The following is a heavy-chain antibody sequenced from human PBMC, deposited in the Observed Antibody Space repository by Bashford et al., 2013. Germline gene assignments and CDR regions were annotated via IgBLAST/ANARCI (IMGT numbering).Heavy chain of an antibody. Sequence: WVRQAPGKGLEWVSSIKGDGSNARYADSVKGRFTISRNNTNNTLSLHMNSLRVDDTAVYYCAREYYGFLAGYYCDYWGQGTLVTVSS. D-gene: IGHD3-9*01. J-gene: IGHJ4*02. CDR3: AREYYGFLAGYYCDY. V-gene: IGHV3-74*01. CDR2: IKGDGSNA.